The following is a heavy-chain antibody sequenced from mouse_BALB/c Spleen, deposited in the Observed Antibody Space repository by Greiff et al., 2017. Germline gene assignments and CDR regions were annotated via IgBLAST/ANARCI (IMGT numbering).Heavy chain of an antibody. J-gene: IGHJ4*01. Sequence: DVQLVESGGGLVQPGGSRKLSCAASGFTFSSFGMHWVRQAPEKGLEWVAYISSGSSTIYYADTVKGRFTISRDNPKNTLFLQMTSLRSEDTAMYYCARSGGEAMDYWGQGTSVTVSS. CDR3: ARSGGEAMDY. V-gene: IGHV5-17*02. CDR1: GFTFSSFG. D-gene: IGHD3-1*01. CDR2: ISSGSSTI.